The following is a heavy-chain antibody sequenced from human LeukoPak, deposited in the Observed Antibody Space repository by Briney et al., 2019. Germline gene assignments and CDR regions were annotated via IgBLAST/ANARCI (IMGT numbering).Heavy chain of an antibody. CDR1: GFTFDDYA. J-gene: IGHJ4*02. V-gene: IGHV3-9*01. CDR3: AKDSSGYYLN. CDR2: ISWNSGSI. D-gene: IGHD3-22*01. Sequence: GRSLRLSCAASGFTFDDYAMHWVRQAPGKGLEWVSGISWNSGSIGYADSVKGRFTISRDNAKNSLYLQMNSLRAEDTALYYCAKDSSGYYLNWGQGTLVTVPS.